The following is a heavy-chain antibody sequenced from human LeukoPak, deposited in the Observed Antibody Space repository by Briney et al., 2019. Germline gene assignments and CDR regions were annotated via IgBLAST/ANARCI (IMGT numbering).Heavy chain of an antibody. D-gene: IGHD6-13*01. Sequence: GGSLRLSCAASGFTFSSYSMNWVRQAPGKGLEWVSSISSSSSYIYYADSVKGRFTISRGNAKNSLYLQMNSLRAEDTAVYYCARVPGIAAAGARGAYWGQGTLVTVSS. CDR3: ARVPGIAAAGARGAY. CDR1: GFTFSSYS. J-gene: IGHJ4*02. CDR2: ISSSSSYI. V-gene: IGHV3-21*01.